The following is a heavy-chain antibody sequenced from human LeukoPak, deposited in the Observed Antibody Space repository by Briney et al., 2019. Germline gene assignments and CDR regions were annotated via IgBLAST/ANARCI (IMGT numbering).Heavy chain of an antibody. D-gene: IGHD2/OR15-2a*01. CDR1: GYTFTNYW. J-gene: IGHJ4*02. CDR2: IYPGDSDT. CDR3: ARHPSGNSNSWSDC. Sequence: GESLKISCKGSGYTFTNYWIAWVRQMPGKGLEWMGIIYPGDSDTRYSPSFHGQVTLSVDKPISTAYLQWSSLKASDAAMYYCARHPSGNSNSWSDCWGQGTLVTVSS. V-gene: IGHV5-51*01.